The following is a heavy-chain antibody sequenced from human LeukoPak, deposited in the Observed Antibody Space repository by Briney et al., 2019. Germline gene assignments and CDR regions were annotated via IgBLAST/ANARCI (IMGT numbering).Heavy chain of an antibody. CDR3: ARRSSSWYEDAFDI. D-gene: IGHD6-13*01. J-gene: IGHJ3*02. CDR2: INHSGST. CDR1: GGSFSGYY. V-gene: IGHV4-34*01. Sequence: PSETLSLTCAVYGGSFSGYYWSWIRQPPGKGLEWIGEINHSGSTNYNPSLKSRVTISVDTSKNQFSLKLSSVTAADTAVYYCARRSSSWYEDAFDIWGQGTMVTVSS.